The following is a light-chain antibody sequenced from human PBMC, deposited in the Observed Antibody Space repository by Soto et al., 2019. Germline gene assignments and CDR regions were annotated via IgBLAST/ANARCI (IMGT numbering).Light chain of an antibody. CDR2: GAS. J-gene: IGKJ1*01. V-gene: IGKV3-15*01. CDR3: QQYHNWWT. CDR1: QSVSSN. Sequence: ERVMTQSPATLSVSPGERATLSCRASQSVSSNLAWYQQKPGQAPRLLIYGASTRATGIPARFSGSGSGTDFTLTISSLQSEDFAVYYCQQYHNWWTLGQGTKVDIK.